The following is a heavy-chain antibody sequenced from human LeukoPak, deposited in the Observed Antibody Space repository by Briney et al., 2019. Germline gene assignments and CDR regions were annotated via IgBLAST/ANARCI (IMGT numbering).Heavy chain of an antibody. J-gene: IGHJ4*02. V-gene: IGHV3-30*02. Sequence: PGGSLRLSCAASGFTFSSYGTHWVRQAPGKGLEWVAFIRYDGSNKYYADSVKGRFTISRDNSKNTLYLQMNSLRAEDTAVYYCAKDCSGGSCYFYYYFDYWGQGTPVTVSS. CDR2: IRYDGSNK. D-gene: IGHD2-15*01. CDR1: GFTFSSYG. CDR3: AKDCSGGSCYFYYYFDY.